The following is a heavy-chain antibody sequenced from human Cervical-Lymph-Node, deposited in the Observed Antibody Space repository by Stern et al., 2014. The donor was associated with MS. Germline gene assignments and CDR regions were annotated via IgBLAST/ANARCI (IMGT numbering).Heavy chain of an antibody. Sequence: QMQLVQSGAEVKKPGASVKVSCKASGYTFTSYYMHWVRQAPGQGLEWMGIINPSGGSTSYAQKFQGRVTMTRDTSTSTVYMELSSLRSEDTAVYYCARADCGGDCYSHAKSWGQGTLVTVSS. J-gene: IGHJ5*02. CDR3: ARADCGGDCYSHAKS. CDR1: GYTFTSYY. D-gene: IGHD2-21*02. CDR2: INPSGGST. V-gene: IGHV1-46*01.